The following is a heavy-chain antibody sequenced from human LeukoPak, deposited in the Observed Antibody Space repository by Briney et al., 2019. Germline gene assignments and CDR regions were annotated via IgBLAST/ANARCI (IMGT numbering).Heavy chain of an antibody. V-gene: IGHV5-51*01. J-gene: IGHJ4*02. D-gene: IGHD3-22*01. Sequence: GESLKISCKGSGYSFTSYWIGWVRQMPGKGLEWMGIIYPGDSDTRYSPSFQGQVTISADKSISTAYLQWSSLKASDTAMYYCVRHGPPDYYDSSGYNYFDYWGQGTLVTVSS. CDR3: VRHGPPDYYDSSGYNYFDY. CDR2: IYPGDSDT. CDR1: GYSFTSYW.